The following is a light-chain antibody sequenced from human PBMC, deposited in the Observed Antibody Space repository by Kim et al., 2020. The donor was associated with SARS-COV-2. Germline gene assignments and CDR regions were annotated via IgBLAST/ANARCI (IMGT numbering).Light chain of an antibody. Sequence: DPASISCSSSQSLLHTSGYNYLDWYLQRAEQSPHLLIYLGSTRASGVPDRFSGSGSGTDFTLKISRVEAEDVGIYSCMQALQTVYTFGQGTKLEI. J-gene: IGKJ2*01. V-gene: IGKV2-28*01. CDR1: QSLLHTSGYNY. CDR2: LGS. CDR3: MQALQTVYT.